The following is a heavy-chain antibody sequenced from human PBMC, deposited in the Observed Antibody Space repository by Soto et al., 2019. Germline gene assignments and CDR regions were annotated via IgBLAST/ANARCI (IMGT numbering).Heavy chain of an antibody. Sequence: QVQLVQSGAEEKKPGASVKVSCKASVYTFTGYAMQWVRQDPGQRLEWMGWINAGNGNTKYSQKFQGRDSITRDTSASTAYMELSSLRSEETAVYYFASAVAVPADFEYWGQGTLVTVSS. J-gene: IGHJ4*02. CDR1: VYTFTGYA. V-gene: IGHV1-3*05. CDR3: ASAVAVPADFEY. CDR2: INAGNGNT. D-gene: IGHD6-19*01.